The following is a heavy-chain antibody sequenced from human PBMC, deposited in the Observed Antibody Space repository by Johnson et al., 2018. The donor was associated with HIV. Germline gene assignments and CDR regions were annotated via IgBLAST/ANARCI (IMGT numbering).Heavy chain of an antibody. Sequence: VQLVESGGGVVRPGGSLRLSCAGSGFIFDDYDMTWVRQAPGKGLEWVSGINWNGGRTGYADSVKGRFTISRENVNSSLYLQMNSLRAEDTALYYCARQHSYDSSGQGGGLDVWGQGTMVTVSS. D-gene: IGHD3-22*01. CDR3: ARQHSYDSSGQGGGLDV. CDR1: GFIFDDYD. V-gene: IGHV3-20*04. J-gene: IGHJ3*01. CDR2: INWNGGRT.